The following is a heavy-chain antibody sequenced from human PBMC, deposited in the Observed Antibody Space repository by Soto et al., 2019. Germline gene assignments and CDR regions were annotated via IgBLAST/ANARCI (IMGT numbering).Heavy chain of an antibody. V-gene: IGHV3-23*01. CDR2: ISGSGGST. CDR3: ATDRRIVVGSCMGS. Sequence: EVQLLESGGGLVPPGGSLRLSCEASEFRFSDYGMNWVRQAPGKGLEWVSSISGSGGSTYYADSVKGRFTISRDNSKNRLYLQLSSLSAEDTAVYYWATDRRIVVGSCMGSLGQGTLVTVSS. J-gene: IGHJ5*02. D-gene: IGHD2-15*01. CDR1: EFRFSDYG.